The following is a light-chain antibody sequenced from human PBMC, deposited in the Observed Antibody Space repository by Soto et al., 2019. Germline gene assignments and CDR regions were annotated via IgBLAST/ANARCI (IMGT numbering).Light chain of an antibody. CDR3: QQYGSSPLT. CDR2: GAS. CDR1: QSVSSSY. Sequence: EIVLTQSPGTLSLSPGERATLSCRASQSVSSSYLAWYQQKPGQAPRLLIYGASSRDTGIPDRFSGSGSGTDFTITISRLETDDCAVYYCQQYGSSPLTCGGGTKVEIK. J-gene: IGKJ4*01. V-gene: IGKV3-20*01.